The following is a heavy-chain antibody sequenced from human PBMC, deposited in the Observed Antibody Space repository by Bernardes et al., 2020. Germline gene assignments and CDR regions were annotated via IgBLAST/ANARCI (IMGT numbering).Heavy chain of an antibody. Sequence: SKTLSLTCAVSGGSISSSNWWSWVRQPPGKGLEWIGEIYHSGSTNYNPSLKSRVTISVDKSKNQFSLKLSSVTAADTAVYYCARGGSSFYYYGMDVWGQGTTVTVSS. D-gene: IGHD6-6*01. J-gene: IGHJ6*02. CDR1: GGSISSSNW. V-gene: IGHV4-4*02. CDR2: IYHSGST. CDR3: ARGGSSFYYYGMDV.